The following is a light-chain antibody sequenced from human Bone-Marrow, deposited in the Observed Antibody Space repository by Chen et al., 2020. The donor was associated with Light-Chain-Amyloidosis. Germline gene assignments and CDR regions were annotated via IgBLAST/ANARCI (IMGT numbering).Light chain of an antibody. CDR3: QVWERSSDRPV. J-gene: IGLJ3*02. CDR2: DDS. Sequence: SYVLTQPSSVSVAPGQTATIACGGNNIGSTSVHWYQQTPGQAPLLVVYDDSDRPSGIPERLSGYNAGITATLTISRVEAGYEADYYCQVWERSSDRPVFGGGTKLTVL. CDR1: NIGSTS. V-gene: IGLV3-21*02.